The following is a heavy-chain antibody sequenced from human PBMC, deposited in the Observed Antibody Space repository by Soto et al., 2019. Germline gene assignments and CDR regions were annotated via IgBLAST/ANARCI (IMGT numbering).Heavy chain of an antibody. CDR1: GYSFTDYV. J-gene: IGHJ4*02. Sequence: QIQLVQSGAEVKKPGASVEVSCKASGYSFTDYVISWVRQAPGQGLEWMGWINPDNGDTNYAQNFLGRLTMTTDTSTSRAYMELRSLRSDDTAVYFCGRDADFDYWGQGTLVTVSS. V-gene: IGHV1-18*04. CDR2: INPDNGDT. CDR3: GRDADFDY.